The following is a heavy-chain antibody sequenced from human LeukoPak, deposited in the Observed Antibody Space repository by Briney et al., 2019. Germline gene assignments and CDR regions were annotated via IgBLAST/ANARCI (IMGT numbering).Heavy chain of an antibody. J-gene: IGHJ6*02. Sequence: PGGSLRLSCAASGFTFSSYAMSWVRQAPGKGLEWVSAISGSGGSTYYADSVKGRFTISRDNSKNTLYLQMNSLRAEDTAVYYCAKACRAPPYIVLMSYGMDVWGQGTTVTVSS. V-gene: IGHV3-23*01. CDR3: AKACRAPPYIVLMSYGMDV. CDR1: GFTFSSYA. CDR2: ISGSGGST. D-gene: IGHD2-8*01.